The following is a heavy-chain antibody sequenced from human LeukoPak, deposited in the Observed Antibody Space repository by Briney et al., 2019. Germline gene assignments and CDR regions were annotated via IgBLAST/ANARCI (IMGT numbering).Heavy chain of an antibody. D-gene: IGHD3-22*01. CDR3: ARQRYYYDSSGPYFDY. V-gene: IGHV3-48*01. CDR1: GFTFSTYT. CDR2: ISSTGSTI. J-gene: IGHJ4*02. Sequence: GGSLRLSCAASGFTFSTYTMNWVRQAPGKGLEWVSYISSTGSTIYYADSVKGRFTISRDNSKNTLYLQMNSLRGEDTAVYYCARQRYYYDSSGPYFDYWGQGTLVTVSS.